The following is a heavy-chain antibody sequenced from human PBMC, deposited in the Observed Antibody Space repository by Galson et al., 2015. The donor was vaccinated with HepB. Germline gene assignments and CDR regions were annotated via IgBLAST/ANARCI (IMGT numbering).Heavy chain of an antibody. CDR3: ARDKGANGYYYDSSGYYQLFDY. Sequence: SVKVSCKASGYTFTSYGISWVRQAPGQGLEWMGWISAYNGNTNYAQKLQGRVTMTTDTSTSTAYMELRSLRSDDTAVYYCARDKGANGYYYDSSGYYQLFDYWGQGTLVTVSS. V-gene: IGHV1-18*04. CDR2: ISAYNGNT. CDR1: GYTFTSYG. D-gene: IGHD3-22*01. J-gene: IGHJ4*02.